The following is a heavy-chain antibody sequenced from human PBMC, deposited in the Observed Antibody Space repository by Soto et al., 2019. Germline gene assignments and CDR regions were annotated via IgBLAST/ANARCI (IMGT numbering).Heavy chain of an antibody. V-gene: IGHV3-23*01. CDR1: GFTFSLSA. J-gene: IGHJ4*02. CDR2: LNGGGSTT. Sequence: EVQLLESGGGFVQPGESLRLSCAASGFTFSLSAMSWVRQAPGRGLDWVSSLNGGGSTTDYADSVKGRFTISRDNSKNKVHLQMNSLRAEDTAVYYCAKGPEYDILTGCDYWGQGALVTVSS. CDR3: AKGPEYDILTGCDY. D-gene: IGHD3-9*01.